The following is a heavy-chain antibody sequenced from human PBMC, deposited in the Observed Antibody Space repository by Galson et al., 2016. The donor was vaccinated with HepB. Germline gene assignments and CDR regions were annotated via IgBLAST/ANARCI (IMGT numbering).Heavy chain of an antibody. D-gene: IGHD3/OR15-3a*01. Sequence: SVKVSCKASGYTFSGYYMHWARQAPGQGLEWMGWINPHTGGTNFAQKFQGRVTLTLDRSITTAYMELRRLKSDDTAVYYCARDKLLAWYFFDYWGQGTLVTVSS. CDR3: ARDKLLAWYFFDY. CDR1: GYTFSGYY. J-gene: IGHJ4*02. CDR2: INPHTGGT. V-gene: IGHV1-2*02.